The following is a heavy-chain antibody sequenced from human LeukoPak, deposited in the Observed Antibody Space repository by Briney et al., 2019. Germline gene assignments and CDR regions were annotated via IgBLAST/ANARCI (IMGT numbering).Heavy chain of an antibody. Sequence: PGGSLRLSCAASGFTFGIAWMSWVRQAPGKGLEWVGRIKSRGDGETRDYAAPVKDRFIISRDDSKNTLYLQMDSLRSEDTAMYYCAAVGEWLSNAFNTWGQGTLVTVSA. J-gene: IGHJ3*02. D-gene: IGHD3-3*01. CDR1: GFTFGIAW. CDR2: IKSRGDGETR. CDR3: AAVGEWLSNAFNT. V-gene: IGHV3-15*01.